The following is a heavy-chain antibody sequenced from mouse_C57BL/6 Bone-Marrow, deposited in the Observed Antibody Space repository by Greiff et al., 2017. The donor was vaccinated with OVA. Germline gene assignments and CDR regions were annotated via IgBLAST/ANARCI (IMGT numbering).Heavy chain of an antibody. D-gene: IGHD2-5*01. CDR2: IDPNSGGT. J-gene: IGHJ4*01. V-gene: IGHV1-72*01. CDR1: GYTFTSYW. CDR3: ARWDYSNRYYYSMDY. Sequence: QVQLQQPGAELVKPGASVKLSCKASGYTFTSYWMHWVKQRPGRGLEWMGRIDPNSGGTKYNEKFKSKATMTVDKHSSTAYMQLSSLTSEDSAVYYCARWDYSNRYYYSMDYWGQGTSVTVSS.